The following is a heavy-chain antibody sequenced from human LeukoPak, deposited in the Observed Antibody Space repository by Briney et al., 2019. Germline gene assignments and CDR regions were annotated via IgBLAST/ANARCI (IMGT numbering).Heavy chain of an antibody. Sequence: ASVKVSCKASGYTFTSYDINWVRQATGRGLEWMGGMNPNSGNTGYAQKFQGRVTMTRNTSISTAYMELGSLRSEDTAVYYCARAGRYSYGYWFDPWGQGTLVTVSS. V-gene: IGHV1-8*01. CDR1: GYTFTSYD. J-gene: IGHJ5*02. CDR3: ARAGRYSYGYWFDP. CDR2: MNPNSGNT. D-gene: IGHD5-18*01.